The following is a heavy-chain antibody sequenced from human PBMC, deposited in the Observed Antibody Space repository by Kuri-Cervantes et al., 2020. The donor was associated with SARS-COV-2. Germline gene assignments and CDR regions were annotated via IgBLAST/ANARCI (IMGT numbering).Heavy chain of an antibody. V-gene: IGHV3-49*04. CDR3: ARMPPLESRGASGY. CDR1: RFTFGDYA. J-gene: IGHJ4*02. D-gene: IGHD1-1*01. Sequence: GGSLTPSCPASRFTFGDYAISCVRQAQGNGMEWVGFIRSIAYGGTTEYAAYVKGRFTISRDDSKSIAYLQMNSLKTEDTAVYYCARMPPLESRGASGYWGQGTLVTVSS. CDR2: IRSIAYGGTT.